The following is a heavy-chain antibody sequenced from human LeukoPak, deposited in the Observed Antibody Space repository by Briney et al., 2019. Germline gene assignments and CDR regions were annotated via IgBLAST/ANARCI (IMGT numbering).Heavy chain of an antibody. CDR3: TREVSGSLYFDY. Sequence: PGGSLRLSCEVSGFTFSSYWMSWVRQAPGKGLECVANIEHDGGGSYYVDSVKGRFTISRDNAKNTLYLQMNSLRAEDTAVYYCTREVSGSLYFDYWGQGALVTVSS. J-gene: IGHJ4*02. CDR2: IEHDGGGS. V-gene: IGHV3-7*01. CDR1: GFTFSSYW. D-gene: IGHD1-26*01.